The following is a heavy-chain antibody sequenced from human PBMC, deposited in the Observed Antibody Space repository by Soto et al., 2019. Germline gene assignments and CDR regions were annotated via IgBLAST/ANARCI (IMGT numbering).Heavy chain of an antibody. V-gene: IGHV4-39*01. Sequence: PSETLSLTCTVSGGSISSSSYFWGWIRQPQGKGLEWIGSIYYSGGTYYNPSLKSRVTISVDTSKNQFSLKLSSVTAADTAVYYCARMGYYYGMDVWGQGTTVTVSS. CDR1: GGSISSSSYF. CDR3: ARMGYYYGMDV. J-gene: IGHJ6*02. CDR2: IYYSGGT. D-gene: IGHD3-16*01.